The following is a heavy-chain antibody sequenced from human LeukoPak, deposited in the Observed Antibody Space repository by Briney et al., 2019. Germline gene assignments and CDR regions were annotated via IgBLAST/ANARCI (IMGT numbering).Heavy chain of an antibody. CDR1: GFSFSSCG. CDR3: VKAGYYDSSGYYYYLDY. CDR2: TAKDGTDI. V-gene: IGHV3-30*18. Sequence: GRSLRLSCAASGFSFSSCGMHWVRQTPDKGLEWVAATAKDGTDIHYVDSVKGRFTISRDNSRNTLYLQMFSLSTEDTAVYYCVKAGYYDSSGYYYYLDYWGQGTLVSVSS. J-gene: IGHJ4*02. D-gene: IGHD3-22*01.